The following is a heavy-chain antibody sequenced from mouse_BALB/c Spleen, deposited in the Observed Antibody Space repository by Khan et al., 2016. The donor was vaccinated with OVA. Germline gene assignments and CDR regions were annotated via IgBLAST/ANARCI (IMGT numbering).Heavy chain of an antibody. CDR1: GFSLTDYA. J-gene: IGHJ4*01. CDR2: IWVSGSK. V-gene: IGHV2-6-5*01. CDR3: ARDPPSYSMDY. Sequence: QVQLKQSGPDLVAPSQSLSITCTVSGFSLTDYAVSWIRQPPGKGLEWLGVIWVSGSKYYNSVLKPRLSISKDNPKSQVFLKMNSLQTDDTAMYFCARDPPSYSMDYWGQGTSVTVSS.